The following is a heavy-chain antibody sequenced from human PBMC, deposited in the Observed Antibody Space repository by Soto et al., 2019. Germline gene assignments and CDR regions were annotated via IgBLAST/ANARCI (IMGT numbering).Heavy chain of an antibody. D-gene: IGHD3-10*01. CDR2: IIPIFGTA. V-gene: IGHV1-69*01. J-gene: IGHJ6*02. CDR3: ARGKGFTMVRGVIRAVYYYYGMDV. Sequence: QVQLVQPGAEVKKPGSSVKVSCKASGGTFSSYAISWVRQAPGQGLEWMGGIIPIFGTANYAQKFQGRVTITADESTSTAYMELSSLRSEDTAVYYCARGKGFTMVRGVIRAVYYYYGMDVWGQGTTVTVSS. CDR1: GGTFSSYA.